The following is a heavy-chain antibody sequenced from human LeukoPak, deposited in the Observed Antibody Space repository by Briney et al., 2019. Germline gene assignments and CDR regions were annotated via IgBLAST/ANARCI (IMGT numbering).Heavy chain of an antibody. CDR1: GFTFSRYG. D-gene: IGHD2-21*01. CDR3: ARDLSKLIAY. V-gene: IGHV3-33*01. CDR2: IWDDGSNE. J-gene: IGHJ4*02. Sequence: PGGSLRLSCAVSGFTFSRYGMHWVRQAPGKGLERVAVIWDDGSNEFYADSVKGRFTISRDNSKNTLFLQMNSLRAEDTAVYYCARDLSKLIAYWGQGTLVTVSS.